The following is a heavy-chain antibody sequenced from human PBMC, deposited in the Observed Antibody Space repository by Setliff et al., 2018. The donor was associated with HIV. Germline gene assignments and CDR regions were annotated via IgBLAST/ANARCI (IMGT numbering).Heavy chain of an antibody. J-gene: IGHJ4*02. D-gene: IGHD3-22*01. CDR1: GYTFTSYG. Sequence: GASVKVSCKASGYTFTSYGISWVRQAPGHGLEWMGWISVYNGNTNYAQKLQGRVTMTRDTSISTAYMELSRLRSDDTAVYYCARGMDYYDTSGYYQYYFDYWGQGTLVTVSS. V-gene: IGHV1-18*01. CDR3: ARGMDYYDTSGYYQYYFDY. CDR2: ISVYNGNT.